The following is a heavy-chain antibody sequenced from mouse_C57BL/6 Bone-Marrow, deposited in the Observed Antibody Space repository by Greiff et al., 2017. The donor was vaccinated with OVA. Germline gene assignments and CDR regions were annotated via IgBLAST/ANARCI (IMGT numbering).Heavy chain of an antibody. V-gene: IGHV1-7*01. Sequence: VQLQQSGAELAKPGASVKLSCKASGYTFTSYWMHWVKQRPGQGLEWIGYINPSSGYPKYNQKFKDKAKLTADKSSSTAYMQLSSLTYEDSAVYYCARSWKLLRFYYAMDYWGQGTSVTVSS. J-gene: IGHJ4*01. CDR2: INPSSGYP. CDR1: GYTFTSYW. CDR3: ARSWKLLRFYYAMDY. D-gene: IGHD1-1*01.